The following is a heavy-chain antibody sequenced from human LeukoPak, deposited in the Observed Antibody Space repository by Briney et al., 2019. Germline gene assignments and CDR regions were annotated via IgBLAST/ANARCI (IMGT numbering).Heavy chain of an antibody. Sequence: ASVKVSCKASGGTFSSYAISWVRQDPGQGLEWMGGIIPIFGTANYAQKFQGRVTITADESTSTGYMGLSSLRSEDTAVYYCARDDPSGYPFDYWGQGTLVTVSS. V-gene: IGHV1-69*01. CDR3: ARDDPSGYPFDY. J-gene: IGHJ4*02. CDR1: GGTFSSYA. CDR2: IIPIFGTA. D-gene: IGHD3-3*01.